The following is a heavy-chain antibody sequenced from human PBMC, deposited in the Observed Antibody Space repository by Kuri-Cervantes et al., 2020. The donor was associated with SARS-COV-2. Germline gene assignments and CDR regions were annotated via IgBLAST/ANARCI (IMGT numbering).Heavy chain of an antibody. J-gene: IGHJ4*02. D-gene: IGHD3-10*01. CDR3: SRGEGVRGLMVLFQWRGAGPLDF. CDR2: INPNSGGT. V-gene: IGHV1-2*04. Sequence: ASVKVSCNASGYTFTDYYMHWVRQAPGQGFEWMGWINPNSGGTNYAQRFQCWVATTRDTSLSTAYMGLSRLRSGNTAFFYCSRGEGVRGLMVLFQWRGAGPLDFWGQGTLVTVSS. CDR1: GYTFTDYY.